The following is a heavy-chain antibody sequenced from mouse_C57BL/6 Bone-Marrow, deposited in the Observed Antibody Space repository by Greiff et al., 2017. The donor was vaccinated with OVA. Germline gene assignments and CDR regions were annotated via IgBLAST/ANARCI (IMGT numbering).Heavy chain of an antibody. D-gene: IGHD2-1*01. J-gene: IGHJ2*01. Sequence: EVQLQESGAELVRPGASVKLSCTASGFNIKDDYMHWVKQRPEQGLEWIGWIDPENGDTEYASKFQGKATIPADTSSTTAYLQLSSLTSEDTAVYYCTSYGNFDYWGQGTTLTVSS. V-gene: IGHV14-4*01. CDR2: IDPENGDT. CDR3: TSYGNFDY. CDR1: GFNIKDDY.